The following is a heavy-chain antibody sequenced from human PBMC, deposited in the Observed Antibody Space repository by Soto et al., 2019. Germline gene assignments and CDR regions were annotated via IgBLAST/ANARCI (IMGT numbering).Heavy chain of an antibody. CDR3: AADLPLPPYYVILTGYHVGYYYYGMDV. J-gene: IGHJ6*02. Sequence: QMQLVQSGPEVKKPGTSVKVSCKASGFTFTSSAMQWVRQARGQRLEWIGWIVVGSGNTNYAQKFQERVTITRDMSTSTAYMELSSLRSEDTAVYYCAADLPLPPYYVILTGYHVGYYYYGMDVWGQGTTVTVSS. CDR1: GFTFTSSA. D-gene: IGHD3-9*01. CDR2: IVVGSGNT. V-gene: IGHV1-58*02.